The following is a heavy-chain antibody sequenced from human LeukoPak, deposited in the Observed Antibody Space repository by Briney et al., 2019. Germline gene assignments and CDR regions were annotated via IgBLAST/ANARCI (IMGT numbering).Heavy chain of an antibody. J-gene: IGHJ4*02. CDR2: IRYSGST. D-gene: IGHD6-19*01. CDR1: GGSISSYY. V-gene: IGHV4-59*08. Sequence: PSETLSLTCTVSGGSISSYYWSWIRQPPGKGLEWIGYIRYSGSTNYNPSPKGRVSISAETSNTQISLHLSTGIAADAAVYYCVRHGLGSGWYSALYFWGQVTLVSVSS. CDR3: VRHGLGSGWYSALYF.